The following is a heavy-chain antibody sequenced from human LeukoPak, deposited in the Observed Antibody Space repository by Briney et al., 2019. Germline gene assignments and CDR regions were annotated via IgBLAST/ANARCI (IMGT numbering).Heavy chain of an antibody. V-gene: IGHV1-69*06. CDR2: MIPIFGTA. CDR3: ARQTAMVSNWFDP. D-gene: IGHD5-18*01. CDR1: GGTFSSYA. J-gene: IGHJ5*02. Sequence: GASVKVSCKASGGTFSSYAISWVRQAPGQGLEWMGGMIPIFGTANYAQKFQGRVTITADKSTSTAYMELSSLRSEDTAVYYCARQTAMVSNWFDPWGQGTLVTVSS.